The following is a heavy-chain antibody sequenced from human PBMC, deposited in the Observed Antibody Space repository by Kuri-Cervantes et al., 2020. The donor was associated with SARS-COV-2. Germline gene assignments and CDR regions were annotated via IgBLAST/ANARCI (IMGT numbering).Heavy chain of an antibody. V-gene: IGHV3-23*01. CDR1: GFAFSTYA. D-gene: IGHD3-16*01. J-gene: IGHJ6*02. CDR2: ISESGSVT. Sequence: GESLKISCAASGFAFSTYAMSWVRQVPGKGLQWVATISESGSVTHYADFIRGRFTISRDNGRNTIDLHMSSLRVEDTAIYYCAKAEALSEFGYYFYGMDVWGQGTTVTVSS. CDR3: AKAEALSEFGYYFYGMDV.